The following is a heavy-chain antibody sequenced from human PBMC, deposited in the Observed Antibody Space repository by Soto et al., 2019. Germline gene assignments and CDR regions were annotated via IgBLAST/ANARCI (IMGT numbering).Heavy chain of an antibody. CDR2: ISSSSNYI. V-gene: IGHV3-21*01. Sequence: GGSLRLSCAASKFTFSNYRMNWVRQAPGKGLEWVSSISSSSNYIYYADSVKGRFTISRDNAKNSLCLQMNSLRAEDTAVYYCARSSDYNYYFDYWGQGTLVTVSS. CDR3: ARSSDYNYYFDY. CDR1: KFTFSNYR. D-gene: IGHD3-22*01. J-gene: IGHJ4*02.